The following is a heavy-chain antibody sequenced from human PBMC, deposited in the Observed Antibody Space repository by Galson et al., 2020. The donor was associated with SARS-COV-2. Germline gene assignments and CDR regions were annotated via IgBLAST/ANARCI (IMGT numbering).Heavy chain of an antibody. D-gene: IGHD1-20*01. CDR2: FWFEGSNK. V-gene: IGHV3-33*03. J-gene: IGHJ5*02. Sequence: GGSLRLSCEGSGFIFRTYGMHWVRQAPGKGLEWLAAFWFEGSNKYYAESVKGRLTISRNNSKNTLNLQMKNLGAEDTGLYYCVGITGPTGPLDHWGQGTPVTVSS. CDR3: VGITGPTGPLDH. CDR1: GFIFRTYG.